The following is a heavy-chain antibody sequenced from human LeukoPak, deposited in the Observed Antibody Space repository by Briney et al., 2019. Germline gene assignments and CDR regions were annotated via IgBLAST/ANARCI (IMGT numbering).Heavy chain of an antibody. J-gene: IGHJ4*02. D-gene: IGHD3-10*01. Sequence: AGSLRLSCAASGFTFSSYWMSWIRQAPGKGLEWVSYISPSVTVIYNGDSVKGRFTISRDNAKKSLYLQMNSLRAEDTAVYYCARDYNCWGQGTLVTVSS. CDR3: ARDYNC. CDR1: GFTFSSYW. CDR2: ISPSVTVI. V-gene: IGHV3-11*01.